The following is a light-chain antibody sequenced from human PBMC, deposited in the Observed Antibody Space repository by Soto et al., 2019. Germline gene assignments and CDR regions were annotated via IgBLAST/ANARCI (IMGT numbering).Light chain of an antibody. V-gene: IGLV4-69*01. CDR1: SGHSNYA. Sequence: QSVLTQSPSASASLGASVKLTCTLSSGHSNYAIAWHQQQPEKGPRYLMKLNSDGSHSKGDGIPDRFSGSSSGAEPYLTISTLQSEDEAGYYCQTWATGIQIFGGGTKLTVL. CDR2: LNSDGSH. J-gene: IGLJ2*01. CDR3: QTWATGIQI.